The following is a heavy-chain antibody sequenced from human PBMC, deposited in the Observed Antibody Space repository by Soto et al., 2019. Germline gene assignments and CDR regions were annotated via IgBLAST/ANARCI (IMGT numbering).Heavy chain of an antibody. CDR1: GFTFSSYG. Sequence: TGGSLRLSCAASGFTFSSYGMHWVRQAPGKGLEWVAVIWYDGSNKYYADSVKGRFTISRDNSKNTLYLQMNSLRAEDTAVYYCARDGWHSSSSSNYYYGMDVWGQGTTVTVSS. V-gene: IGHV3-33*01. J-gene: IGHJ6*02. CDR3: ARDGWHSSSSSNYYYGMDV. D-gene: IGHD6-6*01. CDR2: IWYDGSNK.